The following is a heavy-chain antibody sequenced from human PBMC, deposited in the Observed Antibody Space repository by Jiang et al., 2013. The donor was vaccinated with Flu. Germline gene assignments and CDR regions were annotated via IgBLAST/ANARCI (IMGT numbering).Heavy chain of an antibody. Sequence: GSGLVKPSETLSLTCTVSGGSIGSSSYYWGWIRQPPGKGLEWIGSIYYSGSTYYNPSLKSRVTISVDTSKNQFXLKLSSVTAADTAVYYCARRYLASSWPNWFDPWGQGTLVTV. D-gene: IGHD6-13*01. J-gene: IGHJ5*02. CDR2: IYYSGST. V-gene: IGHV4-39*01. CDR3: ARRYLASSWPNWFDP. CDR1: GGSIGSSSYY.